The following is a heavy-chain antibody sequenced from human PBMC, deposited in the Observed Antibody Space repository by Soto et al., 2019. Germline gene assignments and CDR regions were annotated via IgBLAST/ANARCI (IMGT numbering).Heavy chain of an antibody. Sequence: GGSLRLSCAASGVTFSSYAMHWVRQAPGKGLEWVAVISYDGSNKYYADSVKGRFTISRDNSKNTLYLQMNSLRAEDTAVYYCARDLTVSNYYGMDVWGQGTTVTVSS. CDR2: ISYDGSNK. J-gene: IGHJ6*02. CDR1: GVTFSSYA. V-gene: IGHV3-30-3*01. CDR3: ARDLTVSNYYGMDV. D-gene: IGHD4-17*01.